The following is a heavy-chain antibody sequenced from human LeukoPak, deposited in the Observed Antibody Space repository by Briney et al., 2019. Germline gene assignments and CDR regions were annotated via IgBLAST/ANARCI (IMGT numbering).Heavy chain of an antibody. V-gene: IGHV3-30*04. CDR1: GFTFSNYA. CDR2: VSYDGGNE. Sequence: GGSLRLSCAAAGFTFSNYAIHWVRQAPGKGLEWVAVVSYDGGNEYYADSVKGRFTISRDNSKNTLYLQMNSLRAEDTAVYYCARDRERYYYFGMDVWGKGTTVTVSS. J-gene: IGHJ6*04. CDR3: ARDRERYYYFGMDV.